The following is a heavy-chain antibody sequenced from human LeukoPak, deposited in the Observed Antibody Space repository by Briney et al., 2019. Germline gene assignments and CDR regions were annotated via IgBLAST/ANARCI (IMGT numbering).Heavy chain of an antibody. CDR1: GYTFTGYY. Sequence: GASVKVSCKASGYTFTGYYMHWVRQAPGQGLEWMGWINPNSGGTNYAQKFQGRVTMTRDTSISTAYMELSRLRSDDTAVYYCARLIAYSSGWYDYYMDVWGKGTTVTVSS. V-gene: IGHV1-2*02. CDR2: INPNSGGT. D-gene: IGHD6-19*01. J-gene: IGHJ6*03. CDR3: ARLIAYSSGWYDYYMDV.